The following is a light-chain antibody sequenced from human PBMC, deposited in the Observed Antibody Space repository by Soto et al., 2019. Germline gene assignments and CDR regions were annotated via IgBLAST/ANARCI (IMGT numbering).Light chain of an antibody. Sequence: EIVITQSPATLSVSPGERTTLSCRASQSVSSNLAWYQQKPGQAPRLLIYGTSSRANGIPARFSGSGSGTDFTLTISRLEPEDFAVYYCQQYGSSRPWTFGQGTKVDIK. CDR3: QQYGSSRPWT. CDR1: QSVSSN. V-gene: IGKV3-20*01. CDR2: GTS. J-gene: IGKJ1*01.